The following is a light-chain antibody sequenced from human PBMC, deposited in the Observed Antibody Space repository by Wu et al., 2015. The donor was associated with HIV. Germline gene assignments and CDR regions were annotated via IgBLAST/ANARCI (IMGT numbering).Light chain of an antibody. CDR2: GAS. CDR3: QKYNTAPWT. J-gene: IGKJ1*01. V-gene: IGKV3-15*01. Sequence: IVLTQSPATLSVSPGQRATLSCRASQTVGSKLAWYQQKSGQTPRLLIYGASTRATGIPARFSGSGSGTDFTLTISSLQPEDVATYYCQKYNTAPWTFGQGTKVEMK. CDR1: QTVGSK.